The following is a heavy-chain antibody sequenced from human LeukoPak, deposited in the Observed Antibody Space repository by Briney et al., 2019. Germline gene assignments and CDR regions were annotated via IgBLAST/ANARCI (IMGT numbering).Heavy chain of an antibody. D-gene: IGHD5-12*01. J-gene: IGHJ4*02. CDR3: ATSPGSGYEFN. V-gene: IGHV3-21*01. Sequence: GGSLRLSCAASGFTFSSYSMNWVRQAPGKGLEWVSSISSSSSYIYYADSVKGRFTISRDNAKNSLYLQMNSLRAEDTAVYYCATSPGSGYEFNWGQGTLVTVSS. CDR2: ISSSSSYI. CDR1: GFTFSSYS.